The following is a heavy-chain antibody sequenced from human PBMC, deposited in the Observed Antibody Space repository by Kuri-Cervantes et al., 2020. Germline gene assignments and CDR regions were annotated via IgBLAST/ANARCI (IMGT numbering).Heavy chain of an antibody. CDR1: GFSFSTNG. CDR2: VWYDGSNK. J-gene: IGHJ4*02. V-gene: IGHV3-33*01. Sequence: GESLKISCAASGFSFSTNGMHWVRQAPGKGLEWVAVVWYDGSNKYYADSVKGRFTISRDNSKNTLYLQMNSLRAEDTAVYYCARAVVTHFDYWGQGTLVTVSS. D-gene: IGHD4-23*01. CDR3: ARAVVTHFDY.